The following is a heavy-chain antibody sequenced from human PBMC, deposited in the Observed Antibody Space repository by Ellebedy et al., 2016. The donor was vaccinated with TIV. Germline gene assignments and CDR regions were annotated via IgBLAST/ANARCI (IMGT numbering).Heavy chain of an antibody. V-gene: IGHV3-23*01. CDR2: IGGSGGDS. CDR1: GFTFSNYA. D-gene: IGHD4-17*01. J-gene: IGHJ2*01. CDR3: AKVRASTSVRNWYFDL. Sequence: GESLKISCAASGFTFSNYAMNWVRQAPGKGLEWVSIIGGSGGDSYYADSVKGRFTISRDNSKDTVDLQMNSLRAEDTAIYYCAKVRASTSVRNWYFDLWGRGTLVSVSS.